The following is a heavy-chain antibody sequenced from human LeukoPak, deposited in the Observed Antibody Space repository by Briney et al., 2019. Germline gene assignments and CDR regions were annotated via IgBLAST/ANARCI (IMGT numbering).Heavy chain of an antibody. V-gene: IGHV1-8*01. CDR1: GYTFTSYD. J-gene: IGHJ6*02. CDR2: MNPNSGNT. CDR3: ARGQVYSSSWGDYYYGMDV. D-gene: IGHD6-13*01. Sequence: ASVKVSCKASGYTFTSYDINWVRQATGQGLEWMGWMNPNSGNTGYAQKFQGRVTMTRNTSIGTAYMELSSLRSEDTAVYYCARGQVYSSSWGDYYYGMDVWGQGTTVTVSS.